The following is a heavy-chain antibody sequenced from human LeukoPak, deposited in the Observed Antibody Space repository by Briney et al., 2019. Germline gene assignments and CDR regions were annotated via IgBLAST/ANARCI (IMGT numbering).Heavy chain of an antibody. D-gene: IGHD2-2*01. CDR1: GGSISNYY. V-gene: IGHV4-59*01. CDR2: IYYSGST. Sequence: SETLSLTCTVSGGSISNYYWSWIRQPPGKGLEWIGYIYYSGSTNYNPSLKSRVTISVDTSKNQFSLKLSSVTAADTAVYYCARQVDCSSTSCYVLEPYFDYWGQGTLVTVSS. J-gene: IGHJ4*02. CDR3: ARQVDCSSTSCYVLEPYFDY.